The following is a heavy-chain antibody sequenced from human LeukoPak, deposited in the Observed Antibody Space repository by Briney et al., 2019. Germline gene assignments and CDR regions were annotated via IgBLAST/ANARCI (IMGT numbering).Heavy chain of an antibody. CDR3: ARRAYCSSTSCYRGYYYYYMDV. J-gene: IGHJ6*03. Sequence: GGSLRLSCAASGFTFSSYWMSWVRQAPGKGLEWVANIKQDGSEKYYVDSVKGRFTISRDNAKNSLYLQMNSLRGEDTAVYYCARRAYCSSTSCYRGYYYYYMDVWGKGTTVTVSS. CDR1: GFTFSSYW. CDR2: IKQDGSEK. D-gene: IGHD2-2*02. V-gene: IGHV3-7*01.